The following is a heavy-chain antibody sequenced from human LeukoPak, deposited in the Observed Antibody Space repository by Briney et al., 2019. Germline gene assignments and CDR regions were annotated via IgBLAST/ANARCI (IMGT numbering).Heavy chain of an antibody. CDR2: VNAGNGKT. J-gene: IGHJ5*02. Sequence: GASVKVSCKASGYTFSRYALHWVRQAPRQRLEWMGWVNAGNGKTKYSQKFQGRVTITRDTSASTAYMELSSLRSEDTAVYYCARYGVINWFDPWGQGTLVTVSS. CDR3: ARYGVINWFDP. D-gene: IGHD4-17*01. V-gene: IGHV1-3*01. CDR1: GYTFSRYA.